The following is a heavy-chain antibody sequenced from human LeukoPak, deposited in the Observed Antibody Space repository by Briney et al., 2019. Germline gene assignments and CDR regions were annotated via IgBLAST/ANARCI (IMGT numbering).Heavy chain of an antibody. CDR2: IKYDGTT. Sequence: PGGSLRLSYATSGFTFSDAWLSWVRQAPGKGLEWVGRIKYDGTTDYAAPVKGRFTISRDVSKATLYLQMNSLKTEDTAIYYCTTVSHFYLGGQGTLVTVSS. J-gene: IGHJ4*02. CDR1: GFTFSDAW. V-gene: IGHV3-15*01. D-gene: IGHD2/OR15-2a*01. CDR3: TTVSHFYL.